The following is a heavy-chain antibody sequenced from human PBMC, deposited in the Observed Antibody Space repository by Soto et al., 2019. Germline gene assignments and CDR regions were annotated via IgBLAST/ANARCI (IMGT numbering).Heavy chain of an antibody. Sequence: QVQLVQSGAEVKKPGSSVKVSCKASGGTFSSYAISWVRQAPGQGLDWMGGIIPIFGTANYAQKFQGRVTITADESTSTAYMELSSLRSEDTAVYYCARAPEGEWDSDGYGMDVWGQGTTVTVSS. CDR3: ARAPEGEWDSDGYGMDV. CDR1: GGTFSSYA. D-gene: IGHD1-26*01. J-gene: IGHJ6*02. V-gene: IGHV1-69*01. CDR2: IIPIFGTA.